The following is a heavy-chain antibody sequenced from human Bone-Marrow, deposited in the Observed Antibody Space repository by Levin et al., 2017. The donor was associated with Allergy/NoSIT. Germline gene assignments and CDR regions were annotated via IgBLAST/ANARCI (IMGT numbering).Heavy chain of an antibody. J-gene: IGHJ6*02. V-gene: IGHV1-69*13. D-gene: IGHD3-3*01. CDR3: ARDSLRFLEHYGMDV. CDR2: IIPIFGTA. Sequence: ASVKVSCKASGGTFSSYAISWVRQAPGQGLEWMGGIIPIFGTANYAQKFQGRVTITADESTSTAYMELSSLRSEDTAVYYCARDSLRFLEHYGMDVWGQGTTVTVSS. CDR1: GGTFSSYA.